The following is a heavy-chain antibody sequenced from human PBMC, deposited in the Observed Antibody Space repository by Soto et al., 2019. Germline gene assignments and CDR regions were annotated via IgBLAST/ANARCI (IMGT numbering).Heavy chain of an antibody. V-gene: IGHV3-7*05. J-gene: IGHJ4*02. CDR2: IKTDGSEK. CDR3: ASSMGRGGNDY. Sequence: EVQLVESGGGLVQPGGSLRLSCAASGFTFSDYWMSWVRQATGKGLECVANIKTDGSEKYYVDPVKGRFTISRDNAKNSLYLQMNSLRAEDTAVYYCASSMGRGGNDYWGQGTLVAFSS. CDR1: GFTFSDYW. D-gene: IGHD3-10*01.